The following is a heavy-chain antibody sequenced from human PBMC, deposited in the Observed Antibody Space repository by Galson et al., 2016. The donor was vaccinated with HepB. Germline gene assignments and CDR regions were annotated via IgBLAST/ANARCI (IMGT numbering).Heavy chain of an antibody. V-gene: IGHV5-51*01. CDR2: INPVDSET. CDR3: ARLLHGSWADTFDI. D-gene: IGHD2-15*01. Sequence: QSGAEVKKPGESLKISCKASGYSFTSYWIGWVRQMPGKGLEWMGIINPVDSETRYSPSLEGQVTISADKSIKTAYLQWDSLKASDTAMYYCARLLHGSWADTFDIWGRGTMVTVSS. CDR1: GYSFTSYW. J-gene: IGHJ3*02.